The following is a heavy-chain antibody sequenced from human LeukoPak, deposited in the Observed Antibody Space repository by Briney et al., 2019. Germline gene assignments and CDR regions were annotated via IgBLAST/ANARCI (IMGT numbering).Heavy chain of an antibody. CDR2: IYYTGNT. D-gene: IGHD1-26*01. Sequence: SQTLSLTCTVSGGSTSSGDYYWSWIRQPPGKGLEWIAYIYYTGNTYYNPSLKSRVTISVDTSKNQFSLKLSSVTAADTAMYYCARVGLYSGSYYWFDPWGQGTLVTVSS. CDR1: GGSTSSGDYY. CDR3: ARVGLYSGSYYWFDP. V-gene: IGHV4-30-4*08. J-gene: IGHJ5*02.